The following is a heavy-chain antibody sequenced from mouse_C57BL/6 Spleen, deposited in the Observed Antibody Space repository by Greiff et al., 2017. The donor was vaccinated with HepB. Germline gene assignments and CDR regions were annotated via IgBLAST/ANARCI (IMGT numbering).Heavy chain of an antibody. CDR1: GYSFTGYY. CDR3: ATPYGSSFFDY. CDR2: INPSTGGT. J-gene: IGHJ2*01. Sequence: VQLQQSGPELVKPGASVKKSCKASGYSFTGYYMNWVKQSPEKSLEWIGEINPSTGGTTYNQKFKAKATLTVDKSSSTAYMQLKSLTSEDSAVYYCATPYGSSFFDYWGQGTTLTVSS. D-gene: IGHD1-1*01. V-gene: IGHV1-42*01.